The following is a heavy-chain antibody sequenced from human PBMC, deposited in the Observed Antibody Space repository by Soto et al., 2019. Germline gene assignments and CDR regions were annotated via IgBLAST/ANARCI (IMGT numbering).Heavy chain of an antibody. V-gene: IGHV3-13*01. CDR2: ITTAGDT. Sequence: EVQLVESGGGLVQPGGSLRLSCAASGFTFSNYXMHWVRQVTGKGLEWVSGITTAGDTYYPGSVKGRFTISREKAKNSLYLQMNSLSAGDTAVYYCARELHGGSYGMDVWGQGTTVTVSS. CDR3: ARELHGGSYGMDV. J-gene: IGHJ6*02. CDR1: GFTFSNYX.